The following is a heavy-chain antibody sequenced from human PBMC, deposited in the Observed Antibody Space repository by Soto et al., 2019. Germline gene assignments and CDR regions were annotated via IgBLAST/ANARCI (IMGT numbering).Heavy chain of an antibody. CDR2: IYYSGST. CDR3: ARDWFGRTSTYYDFWSGYSNYGMDV. V-gene: IGHV4-31*03. CDR1: GGSISSGGYY. Sequence: QVQLQESGPGLVKPSQTLSLTCTVSGGSISSGGYYWSWIRQHPGKGLEWIGYIYYSGSTYYNPSLKSRVTISVDTSKNQFSLKLSSVTAADTAVYYCARDWFGRTSTYYDFWSGYSNYGMDVWGQGTSVTVSS. D-gene: IGHD3-3*01. J-gene: IGHJ6*02.